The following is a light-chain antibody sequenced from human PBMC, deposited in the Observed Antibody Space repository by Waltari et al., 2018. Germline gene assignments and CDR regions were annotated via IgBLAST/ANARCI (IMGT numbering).Light chain of an antibody. V-gene: IGKV3-15*01. CDR1: QSVSSN. Sequence: EIVMTQSPATLSVSPGETATLSCRASQSVSSNLAWYQRKPGQAPRLLIYGASTRATGIPARFSGSGSGTEFTLTISSLQSEDFAVYYCQQYNNWPPGRTFGQGTKVEIK. CDR2: GAS. CDR3: QQYNNWPPGRT. J-gene: IGKJ1*01.